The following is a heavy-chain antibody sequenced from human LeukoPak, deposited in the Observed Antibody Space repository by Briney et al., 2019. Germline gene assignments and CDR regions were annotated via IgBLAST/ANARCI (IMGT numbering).Heavy chain of an antibody. CDR1: GYTFTSYY. D-gene: IGHD3-10*01. V-gene: IGHV1-46*01. CDR2: INPSGGST. J-gene: IGHJ6*03. Sequence: ASVKVSCKASGYTFTSYYMHWVRQAPGQGLEWMGIINPSGGSTSYAQKFQGRVTMTRDMSTSTVYMELSSLRSEDTAVYYCARDPSYYSHYYYYMDVWGKGTTVTVSS. CDR3: ARDPSYYSHYYYYMDV.